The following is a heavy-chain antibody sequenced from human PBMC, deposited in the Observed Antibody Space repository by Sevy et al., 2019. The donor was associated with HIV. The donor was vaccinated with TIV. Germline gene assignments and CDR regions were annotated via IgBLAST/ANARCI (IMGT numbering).Heavy chain of an antibody. Sequence: GGSLRLSCAASGFTFSSYGMHWVRQAPGKGLEWVAVISYDGSNKYYADSVKGRFTISRDNSKNTLYLQMNSLRAEDTAVYYCAKDRIRSSSWSAYYYYCYMDVWGKGTTVTVSS. CDR2: ISYDGSNK. D-gene: IGHD6-13*01. J-gene: IGHJ6*03. CDR3: AKDRIRSSSWSAYYYYCYMDV. V-gene: IGHV3-30*18. CDR1: GFTFSSYG.